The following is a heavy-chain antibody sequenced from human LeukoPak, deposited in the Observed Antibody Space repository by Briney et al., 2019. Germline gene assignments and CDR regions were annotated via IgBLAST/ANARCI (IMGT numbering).Heavy chain of an antibody. J-gene: IGHJ4*02. D-gene: IGHD6-19*01. CDR1: GFTFSSYA. Sequence: GGSLRLSCAASGFTFSSYAMSCVLQAPGKGLEWFSAISGSGGSTYYADSVKGRFTISRDNSKNTLYLQMNSLRAEDTAVYYCAKIRSGWYRDLDYWGQGTLVTVSS. V-gene: IGHV3-23*01. CDR2: ISGSGGST. CDR3: AKIRSGWYRDLDY.